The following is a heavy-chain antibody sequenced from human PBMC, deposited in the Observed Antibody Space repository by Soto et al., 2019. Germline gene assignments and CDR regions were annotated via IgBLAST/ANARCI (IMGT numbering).Heavy chain of an antibody. D-gene: IGHD1-26*01. CDR1: GYTFTTSG. Sequence: QVQLVQSGPEVRKPGASVKVSCEASGYTFTTSGISWVRQVPGQGLEWMGWISTYNGDTNSAQNFQGRVLMTADTSTGTAYMELMSLKSDDTAVYYCARQGSWPYYYYGLDVWGQGTIVTVPS. CDR3: ARQGSWPYYYYGLDV. CDR2: ISTYNGDT. V-gene: IGHV1-18*01. J-gene: IGHJ6*02.